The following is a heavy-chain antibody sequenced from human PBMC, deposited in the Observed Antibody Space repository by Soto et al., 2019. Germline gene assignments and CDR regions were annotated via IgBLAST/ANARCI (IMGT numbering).Heavy chain of an antibody. V-gene: IGHV1-46*01. Sequence: QVQLVQSGAEVKKPGASVKLSCRTSGYTFTHYYIHWVRQAPGQGLEWLAIINPASGSTNYAQDFQSRVTLTMDTSTTTVYMELSGLRAEDTAIFYCARDLAAGEHWGQGTLVTVSS. D-gene: IGHD6-13*01. J-gene: IGHJ4*02. CDR3: ARDLAAGEH. CDR1: GYTFTHYY. CDR2: INPASGST.